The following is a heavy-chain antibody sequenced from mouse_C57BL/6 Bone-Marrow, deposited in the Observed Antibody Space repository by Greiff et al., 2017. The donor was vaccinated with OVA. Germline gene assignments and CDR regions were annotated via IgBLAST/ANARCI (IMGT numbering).Heavy chain of an antibody. CDR3: ARARGRFYFDY. CDR1: GYTFTSYW. D-gene: IGHD3-3*01. CDR2: IDPSDSYT. V-gene: IGHV1-69*01. Sequence: QVQLQQPEAELVMPGASVKLSCKASGYTFTSYWMHWVKQRPGQGLEWIGEIDPSDSYTNYNQKFKGKSTLTVDKSSSTAYMQLSSLTSEDSAVYYCARARGRFYFDYWGQGTTLTVSS. J-gene: IGHJ2*01.